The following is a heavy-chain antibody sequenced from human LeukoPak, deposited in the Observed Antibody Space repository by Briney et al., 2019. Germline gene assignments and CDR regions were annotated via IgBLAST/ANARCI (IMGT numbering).Heavy chain of an antibody. Sequence: SETLSLTCSVSGYSISSGYYWGWIRQPPGKGLEWIGSIYQSGTTSYNPSLKSRVTISVDTSKNQFSLKLSSVTAADTAVYYCARIGVSTGWTFDYWGQGTLVTVSS. CDR1: GYSISSGYY. CDR2: IYQSGTT. D-gene: IGHD2-8*02. CDR3: ARIGVSTGWTFDY. J-gene: IGHJ4*02. V-gene: IGHV4-38-2*02.